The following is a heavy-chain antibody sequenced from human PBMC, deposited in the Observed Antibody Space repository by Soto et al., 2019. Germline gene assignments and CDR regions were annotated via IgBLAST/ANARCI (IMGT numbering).Heavy chain of an antibody. D-gene: IGHD2-15*01. J-gene: IGHJ4*02. CDR2: IIPILGIA. V-gene: IGHV1-69*02. CDR3: ARGVVESDMDREAFDY. CDR1: GGTFSSYT. Sequence: ASVKVSCKASGGTFSSYTISWVRQAPGQGLEWMGRIIPILGIANYAQKFQGRVTITADKSTSTAYMELSSLRSEDTAVYYCARGVVESDMDREAFDYWGQGTLVTVSS.